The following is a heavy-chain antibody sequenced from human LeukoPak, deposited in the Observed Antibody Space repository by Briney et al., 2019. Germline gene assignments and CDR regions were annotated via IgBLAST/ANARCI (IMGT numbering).Heavy chain of an antibody. CDR2: INDDGSST. D-gene: IGHD3-3*01. J-gene: IGHJ4*02. CDR3: AKSNPPYDFWSGYYGY. V-gene: IGHV3-74*01. CDR1: GFTFSSYW. Sequence: PGGSLRLSCAASGFTFSSYWMHWVRHAPGKGLVWVSRINDDGSSTTYADSVKGRFTISRDNAKNTLYLQMNSLRDEDAAVYYCAKSNPPYDFWSGYYGYWGQGTLVTVSS.